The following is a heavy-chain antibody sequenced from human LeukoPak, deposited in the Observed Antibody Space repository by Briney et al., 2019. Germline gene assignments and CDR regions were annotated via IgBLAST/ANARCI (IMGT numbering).Heavy chain of an antibody. J-gene: IGHJ4*02. CDR3: ARDRWIAVAGTLDY. CDR2: ISAYNGNT. CDR1: GCTFTSYG. Sequence: ASVKVSCKASGCTFTSYGISWVRQAPGQGLEWMGWISAYNGNTNYAQKLQGRVTMTTDTSTSTAYMELRSLRSDDTAVYYCARDRWIAVAGTLDYWGQGTLVTVSS. D-gene: IGHD6-19*01. V-gene: IGHV1-18*01.